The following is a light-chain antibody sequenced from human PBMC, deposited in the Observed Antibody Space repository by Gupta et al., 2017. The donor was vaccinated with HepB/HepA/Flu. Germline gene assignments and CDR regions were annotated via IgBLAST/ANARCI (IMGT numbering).Light chain of an antibody. Sequence: DIQMTQSPSSLSASVGDRLTITCRASQSITTFLNWYQQKPGKAPSLLIYAASSLHSGVPSRFSGSGSGADFTLTISRLQPEDFATYYCQQCDRMPQTFGQGTKVEFK. CDR1: QSITTF. CDR3: QQCDRMPQT. J-gene: IGKJ1*01. CDR2: AAS. V-gene: IGKV1-39*01.